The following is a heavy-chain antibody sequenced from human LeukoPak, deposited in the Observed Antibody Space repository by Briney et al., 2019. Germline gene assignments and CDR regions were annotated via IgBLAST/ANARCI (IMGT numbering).Heavy chain of an antibody. J-gene: IGHJ6*02. CDR3: ARDFSAGTTYYYYGMDV. Sequence: ASVKVSCKASGYTFTSYGISWVRQAPGQGLEWMGWISAYNGNTNYAQKLQGRVTMTTDTSTSTAYMELRSLRSEDTAVYYCARDFSAGTTYYYYGMDVWGQGTTVTVSS. CDR1: GYTFTSYG. D-gene: IGHD1-7*01. V-gene: IGHV1-18*01. CDR2: ISAYNGNT.